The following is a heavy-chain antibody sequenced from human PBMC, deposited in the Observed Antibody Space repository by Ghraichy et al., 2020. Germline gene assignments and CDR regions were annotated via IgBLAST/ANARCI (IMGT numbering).Heavy chain of an antibody. V-gene: IGHV4-39*01. CDR1: GGSISSSSYY. J-gene: IGHJ4*02. Sequence: GALSLTCTVSGGSISSSSYYWVWMRQPPGKGLEWIGTIYYSGTTYYNPSLKSRVTISIDTSKNQFSLKLTSVTAADTAVYYCASTPPHLATIGAVDYWGQGTLVTVSS. D-gene: IGHD1/OR15-1a*01. CDR3: ASTPPHLATIGAVDY. CDR2: IYYSGTT.